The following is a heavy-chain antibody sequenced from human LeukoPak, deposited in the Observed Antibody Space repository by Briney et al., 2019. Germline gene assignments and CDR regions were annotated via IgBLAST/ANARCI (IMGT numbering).Heavy chain of an antibody. CDR3: ARDGQQLAPYGMDV. CDR2: ISGSGGST. J-gene: IGHJ6*02. Sequence: GGSLRLSCAASGFTFSSYAMSWVRQAPGKGLEWVSAISGSGGSTYYADSVKGRFTISRDNSKNTLYLQMNSLRVDDTAVYYCARDGQQLAPYGMDVWGQGTTVTVSS. CDR1: GFTFSSYA. D-gene: IGHD6-13*01. V-gene: IGHV3-23*01.